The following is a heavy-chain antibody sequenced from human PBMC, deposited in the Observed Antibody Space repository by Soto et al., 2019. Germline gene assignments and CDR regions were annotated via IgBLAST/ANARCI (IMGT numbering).Heavy chain of an antibody. CDR1: GGTFSSYA. V-gene: IGHV1-69*13. D-gene: IGHD2-2*01. J-gene: IGHJ6*02. CDR3: ARDTSSTSRSLYYYGMDV. CDR2: IIPIFGTA. Sequence: SVKVSCKAPGGTFSSYAISWVRQAPGQGLEWMGGIIPIFGTAKYAQKFQGRVTITADESTSTAYMELSSLRSEDTAVYYCARDTSSTSRSLYYYGMDVWGQGTTVTVSS.